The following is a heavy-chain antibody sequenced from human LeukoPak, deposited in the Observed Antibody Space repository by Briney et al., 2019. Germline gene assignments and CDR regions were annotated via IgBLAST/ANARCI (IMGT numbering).Heavy chain of an antibody. Sequence: GGSLRLSCAVSGFTFDDYVMSWVRQAPGKGLEWVSGINWNGGSIGYADSVKSGFTISRETAKKSVYLKMNSMRGEDTALYYWARDYCGGDCYPFDYWGQGTLVTVSS. V-gene: IGHV3-20*04. J-gene: IGHJ4*02. CDR1: GFTFDDYV. D-gene: IGHD2-21*02. CDR2: INWNGGSI. CDR3: ARDYCGGDCYPFDY.